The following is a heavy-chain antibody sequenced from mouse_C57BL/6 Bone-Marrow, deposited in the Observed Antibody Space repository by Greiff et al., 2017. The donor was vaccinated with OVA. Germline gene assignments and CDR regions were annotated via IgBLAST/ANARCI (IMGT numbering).Heavy chain of an antibody. CDR3: ARRPYYYGSSHWYFDV. D-gene: IGHD1-1*01. CDR1: GFTFSSYG. Sequence: DVKLVESGGDLVKPGGSLKLSCAASGFTFSSYGMSWVRQTPDKRLEWVATISSGGSYTYYPDSVKGRFTISRDNAKNTLYLQMSSLKSEDTAMYYCARRPYYYGSSHWYFDVWGTGTTVTVSS. CDR2: ISSGGSYT. J-gene: IGHJ1*03. V-gene: IGHV5-6*02.